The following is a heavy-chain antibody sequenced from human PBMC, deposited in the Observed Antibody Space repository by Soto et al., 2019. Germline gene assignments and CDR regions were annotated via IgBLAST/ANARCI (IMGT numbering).Heavy chain of an antibody. Sequence: EVQLVESGGGLVQPGRSLRLSCAASGFTFDDYAMHWVRQAPGKGLEWVSGISWNSGSIGYADSVKGRFTISRDNAKNSLYLQMNSLRAEDTALYYCAKAEWQWLVLTGAFDIWGQGTMVTVSS. J-gene: IGHJ3*02. D-gene: IGHD6-19*01. V-gene: IGHV3-9*01. CDR1: GFTFDDYA. CDR3: AKAEWQWLVLTGAFDI. CDR2: ISWNSGSI.